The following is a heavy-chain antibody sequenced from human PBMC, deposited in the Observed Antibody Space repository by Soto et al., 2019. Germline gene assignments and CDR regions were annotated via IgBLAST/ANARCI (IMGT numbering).Heavy chain of an antibody. CDR1: GYSVTSYW. CDR3: ARLHYDYVWGSYRPAYGMDV. D-gene: IGHD3-16*02. V-gene: IGHV5-10-1*01. CDR2: IDPSDSYT. J-gene: IGHJ6*02. Sequence: GESLKISCKGSGYSVTSYWISWVRQMPGKGLEWMGRIDPSDSYTNYSPSFQGHVTISADKSISTAYLQWSSLKASDTAMYYCARLHYDYVWGSYRPAYGMDVWGQGTTVTVSS.